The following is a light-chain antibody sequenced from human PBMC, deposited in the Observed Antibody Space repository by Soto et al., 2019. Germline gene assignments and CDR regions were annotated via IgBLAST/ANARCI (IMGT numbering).Light chain of an antibody. V-gene: IGKV4-1*01. CDR3: QQYYSTPFT. CDR1: QSVLYSSNNKNY. CDR2: WAS. Sequence: DIVMTQSPDSLALSLGERATINCKSSQSVLYSSNNKNYLGWYQKKPGQPPKLLIYWASTRESGVPDRFSGSGSGTDFTLTTSSLQAEYVAIYYCQQYYSTPFTFGPGTTVDI. J-gene: IGKJ3*01.